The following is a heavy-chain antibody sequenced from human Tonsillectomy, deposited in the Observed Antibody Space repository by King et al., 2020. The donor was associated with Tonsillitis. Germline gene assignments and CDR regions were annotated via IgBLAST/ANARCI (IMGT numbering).Heavy chain of an antibody. CDR1: GFTFSDYA. D-gene: IGHD3-9*01. V-gene: IGHV3-21*01. Sequence: VQLVESGGDLVKPGGSLRLSCAASGFTFSDYAMNWVRQAPGKGLEWVSSISSSSSYIYYADSMKGRFSISRDNAKNSLYLQMNSLRVEDTAVYYCASSRSDILTGCPLSPIDYWGQGTLVTVSS. J-gene: IGHJ4*02. CDR3: ASSRSDILTGCPLSPIDY. CDR2: ISSSSSYI.